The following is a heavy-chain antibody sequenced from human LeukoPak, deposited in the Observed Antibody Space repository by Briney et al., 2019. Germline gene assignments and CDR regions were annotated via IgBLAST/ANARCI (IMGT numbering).Heavy chain of an antibody. CDR2: IYNDGGRT. D-gene: IGHD6-19*01. CDR1: GLTFSDHW. V-gene: IGHV3-74*01. Sequence: GGSLTLSCAASGLTFSDHWMHWVRQAPGKGLEWLSRIYNDGGRTSYADSVKGRFTISRDNGKNTLFLQLNSLRAEDTAVYYCARGSSGWYVDYWGQGTLVTVSS. J-gene: IGHJ4*02. CDR3: ARGSSGWYVDY.